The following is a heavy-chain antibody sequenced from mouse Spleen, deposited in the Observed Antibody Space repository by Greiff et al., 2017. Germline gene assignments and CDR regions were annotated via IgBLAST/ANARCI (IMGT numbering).Heavy chain of an antibody. CDR1: GYTFTSYD. J-gene: IGHJ2*01. V-gene: IGHV1-85*01. D-gene: IGHD4-1*01. CDR2: IYPRDGST. Sequence: QVQLQQSGAELVKPGASVKLSCKASGYTFTSYDINWVKQRPGQGLEWIGWIYPRDGSTKYNEKFKGKATLTVDTSSSTAYLELHSLTSEDSAVYFCARGGSNWGFDYWGQGTTLTVSS. CDR3: ARGGSNWGFDY.